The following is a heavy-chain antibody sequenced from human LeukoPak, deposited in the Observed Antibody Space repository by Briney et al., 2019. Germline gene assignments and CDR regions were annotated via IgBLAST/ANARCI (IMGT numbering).Heavy chain of an antibody. Sequence: GGSLRLSCAASGFTVSDYSMSWVRQAPGKGLEWVSAISGSGSYTDYADSVKGRFTMSRDISRNTVYLQMNSLRVDDTAVYYCAKDPNFYYCMDVWGKGTTVTISS. J-gene: IGHJ6*03. CDR3: AKDPNFYYCMDV. V-gene: IGHV3-23*01. CDR1: GFTVSDYS. CDR2: ISGSGSYT.